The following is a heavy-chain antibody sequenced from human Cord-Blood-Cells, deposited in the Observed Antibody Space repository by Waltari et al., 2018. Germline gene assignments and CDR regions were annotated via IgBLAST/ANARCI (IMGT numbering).Heavy chain of an antibody. CDR2: IYHSGST. CDR1: GYSISSGYY. Sequence: QVQLQESGPGLVKPSETLSLTCAVSGYSISSGYYRGWIRQPPGKGLEWIGSIYHSGSTYYNPSLKSRVTISVDTSKNQFSLKLSSVTAADTAVYYCARWWRYYFDYWGQGTLVTVSS. V-gene: IGHV4-38-2*01. J-gene: IGHJ4*02. CDR3: ARWWRYYFDY. D-gene: IGHD2-15*01.